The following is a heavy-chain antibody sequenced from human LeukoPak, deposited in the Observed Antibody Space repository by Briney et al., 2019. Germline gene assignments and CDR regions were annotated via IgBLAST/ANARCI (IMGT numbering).Heavy chain of an antibody. CDR2: ISSSSSYI. J-gene: IGHJ3*02. D-gene: IGHD3-22*01. V-gene: IGHV3-21*01. Sequence: GGSLRLSCAASRFTFSSYSMNWVRQAPGKGLEWVSSISSSSSYIYYADSVKGRFTISRDNAKNSLYLQMNSLRAEDTAVYYCARDYYDSSGYYEPGAFDIWGQGTMVTVSS. CDR3: ARDYYDSSGYYEPGAFDI. CDR1: RFTFSSYS.